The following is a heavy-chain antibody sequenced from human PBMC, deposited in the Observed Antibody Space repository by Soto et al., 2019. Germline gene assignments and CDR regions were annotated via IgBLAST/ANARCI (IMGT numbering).Heavy chain of an antibody. Sequence: ASVKVSCKASGYTFTGYDMHWVRQAPGQGLEWMGWINPNSGGTNYAQKFQGWVTMTRDTSISTAYMELSRLRSDDTAVYYCARAGLRTGFYYYGMDVWGQGTTVTVSS. CDR3: ARAGLRTGFYYYGMDV. J-gene: IGHJ6*02. D-gene: IGHD4-17*01. CDR2: INPNSGGT. V-gene: IGHV1-2*04. CDR1: GYTFTGYD.